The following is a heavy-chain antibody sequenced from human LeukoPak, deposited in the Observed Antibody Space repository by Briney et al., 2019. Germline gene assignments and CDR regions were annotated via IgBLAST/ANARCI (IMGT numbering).Heavy chain of an antibody. CDR3: ARDSSGWYYFDC. Sequence: GGSLRLSCAASGFTFSNYEMNWVRQAPGKGLEWASYISGSGSTVYYADSVKGRFTISRDNAKNSLYLQMNSLRAEDTAVYYCARDSSGWYYFDCWGQGTLVTVSS. J-gene: IGHJ4*02. D-gene: IGHD6-19*01. V-gene: IGHV3-48*03. CDR1: GFTFSNYE. CDR2: ISGSGSTV.